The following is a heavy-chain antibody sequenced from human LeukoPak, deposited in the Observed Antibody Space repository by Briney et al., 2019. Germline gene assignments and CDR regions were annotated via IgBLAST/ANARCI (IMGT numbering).Heavy chain of an antibody. Sequence: GGSLRLSCTASGFSFGDYAMSWVRQAPGKGLEWVSAISGSGGSTYYADSVKGRFTISRDNSKNTLYLQMNSLRAEDTAVYYCANPSIVVVPAATWPRHQLDYWGQGTLVTVSS. J-gene: IGHJ4*02. D-gene: IGHD2-2*01. CDR2: ISGSGGST. CDR3: ANPSIVVVPAATWPRHQLDY. CDR1: GFSFGDYA. V-gene: IGHV3-23*01.